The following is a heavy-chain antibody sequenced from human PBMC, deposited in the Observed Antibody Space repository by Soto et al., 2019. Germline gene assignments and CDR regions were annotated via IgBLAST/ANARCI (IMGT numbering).Heavy chain of an antibody. CDR1: GFTVSSDY. D-gene: IGHD1-26*01. V-gene: IGHV3-66*01. Sequence: EVQVVESGGGLLQPGGSLRLSCAASGFTVSSDYMSWVRQAPGKGLEWVSVIYSGGSTYYADSVKGRFTISRDNSKNTLYLQMNSLRAEDTAVYYCARDPGDRNGVSVWGQGTTVTVSS. J-gene: IGHJ6*02. CDR3: ARDPGDRNGVSV. CDR2: IYSGGST.